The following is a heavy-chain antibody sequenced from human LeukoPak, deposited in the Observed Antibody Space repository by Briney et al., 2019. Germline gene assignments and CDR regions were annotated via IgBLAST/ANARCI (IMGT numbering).Heavy chain of an antibody. CDR3: ARSHSNYYYYGMDV. CDR1: GYTFTSYD. J-gene: IGHJ6*02. D-gene: IGHD4-11*01. V-gene: IGHV1-8*01. CDR2: MNPNSGNT. Sequence: ASVEVSCKASGYTFTSYDINWVRQATGQGLEWMGWMNPNSGNTGYAQKYQGRVTMTRNTSISTAYMELSSLRSEDTAVYYCARSHSNYYYYGMDVWGQGTTVTVSS.